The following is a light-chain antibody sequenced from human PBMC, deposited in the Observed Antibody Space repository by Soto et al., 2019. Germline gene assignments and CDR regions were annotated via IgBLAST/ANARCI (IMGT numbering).Light chain of an antibody. CDR1: QGISNY. Sequence: DIQMTQSTSFLSASVGDRVTITCRASQGISNYLAWYQQKAGKVPKLLIYAASTLQSGVPSRFSGSGSGTDITLTISSLQPEDVATYYCQKYSSAPITFGQWTRLEIK. V-gene: IGKV1-27*01. CDR3: QKYSSAPIT. J-gene: IGKJ5*01. CDR2: AAS.